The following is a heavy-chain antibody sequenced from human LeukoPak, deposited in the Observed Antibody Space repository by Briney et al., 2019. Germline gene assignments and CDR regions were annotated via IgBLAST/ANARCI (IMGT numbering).Heavy chain of an antibody. D-gene: IGHD6-13*01. CDR1: GFTFSSYA. Sequence: GGSLRLSCAASGFTFSSYAMHWVRQAPGKGLEWAAVISYDGSNKYYADSVKGRFTISRDNSKNTLYLQMNSLRAEDTAVYYCARIHTFSSSWSYYYYYYGMDVWGQGTTVTVSS. CDR3: ARIHTFSSSWSYYYYYYGMDV. V-gene: IGHV3-30*04. CDR2: ISYDGSNK. J-gene: IGHJ6*02.